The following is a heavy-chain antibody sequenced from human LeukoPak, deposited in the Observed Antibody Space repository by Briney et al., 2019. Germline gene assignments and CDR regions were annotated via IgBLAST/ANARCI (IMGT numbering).Heavy chain of an antibody. CDR1: GGTFSSYA. J-gene: IGHJ4*02. CDR2: IIPIFGTA. D-gene: IGHD3-10*01. CDR3: ARGFSKYYYGSGSPAGLGY. Sequence: GASVKVSCKASGGTFSSYAISWVRQAPGQGLEWMGGIIPIFGTANYAQKFQGRVTITADKSTSTAYMELSSLRSEDTAVYYCARGFSKYYYGSGSPAGLGYWGQGTLVTVSS. V-gene: IGHV1-69*06.